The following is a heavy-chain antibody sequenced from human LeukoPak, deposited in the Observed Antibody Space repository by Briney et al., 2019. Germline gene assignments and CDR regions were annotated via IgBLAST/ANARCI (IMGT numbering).Heavy chain of an antibody. CDR1: GFTFSSYA. J-gene: IGHJ4*02. Sequence: PGGSLRLSCAASGFTFSSYAMSWVRQAPGKGLEWVSAISGSGGSTYYADSVKGRFTISRDNSKNTLYLQMNSLRAEDTAVYHCAKAGFGGVIVIPFDYWGQGTLVTVSS. D-gene: IGHD3-16*02. V-gene: IGHV3-23*01. CDR2: ISGSGGST. CDR3: AKAGFGGVIVIPFDY.